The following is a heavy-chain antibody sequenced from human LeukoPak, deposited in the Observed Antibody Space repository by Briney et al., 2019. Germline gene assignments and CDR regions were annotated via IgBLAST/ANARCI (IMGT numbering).Heavy chain of an antibody. D-gene: IGHD5-24*01. CDR1: GFTFSSYG. CDR3: ARGPGGLQFVGLDGNWFDP. J-gene: IGHJ5*02. V-gene: IGHV3-7*01. Sequence: GGFLRLSCAASGFTFSSYGMHWVRQAPGKGLEWVANIKQDGSEKYYVDSVKGRFTISRDNAKNSLYLQMNSLRAEDTAVYYCARGPGGLQFVGLDGNWFDPWGQGTLVTVSS. CDR2: IKQDGSEK.